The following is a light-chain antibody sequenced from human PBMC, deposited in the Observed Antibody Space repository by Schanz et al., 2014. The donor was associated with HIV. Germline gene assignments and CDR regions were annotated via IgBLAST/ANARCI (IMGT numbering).Light chain of an antibody. Sequence: EIVMTQSPATLSVSPGERATLSCRASQSVSSNLAWYQQKPGQAPRLLIVDASNRATGIPARFSGSGSGTDFTLTISSLEPEDFAVYYCQQRSNWPVTFGQGTRLEIK. J-gene: IGKJ5*01. CDR3: QQRSNWPVT. V-gene: IGKV3-11*01. CDR2: DAS. CDR1: QSVSSN.